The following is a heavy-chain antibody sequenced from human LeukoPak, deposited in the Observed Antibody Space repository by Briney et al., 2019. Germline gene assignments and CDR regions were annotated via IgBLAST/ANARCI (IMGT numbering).Heavy chain of an antibody. V-gene: IGHV4-59*01. D-gene: IGHD2-21*02. Sequence: SETLSLTCTVSGGSISNYYWSWIRQPPGKGLEWIGYIYYNGSTNYNPSLKSRVTISVDTSKNQFSLKLSSVTAADTAVYYCARADYCGGDCYSDDAFDIWGQGTMVTVSS. J-gene: IGHJ3*02. CDR3: ARADYCGGDCYSDDAFDI. CDR1: GGSISNYY. CDR2: IYYNGST.